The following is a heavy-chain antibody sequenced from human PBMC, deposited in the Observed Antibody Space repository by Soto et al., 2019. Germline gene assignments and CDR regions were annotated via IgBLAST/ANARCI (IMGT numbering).Heavy chain of an antibody. Sequence: QVQLVESGGGVVQPGRSLRLSCAASGFTFSSYGMHWVRQAPDKGLEWVAVIWYDGSNKYYADSVKGRFTISRDNSKNTLYLQMNSLRAEDTAVYYCARCGRGGSCFRYYYYGMDVWGQGTTVTVSS. CDR3: ARCGRGGSCFRYYYYGMDV. J-gene: IGHJ6*02. CDR1: GFTFSSYG. D-gene: IGHD2-15*01. V-gene: IGHV3-33*01. CDR2: IWYDGSNK.